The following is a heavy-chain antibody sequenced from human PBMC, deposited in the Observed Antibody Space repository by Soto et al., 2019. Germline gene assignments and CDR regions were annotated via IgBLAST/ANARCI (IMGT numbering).Heavy chain of an antibody. Sequence: GSSVKVSCKASGCPFRIYAISWVRQAPGQGLEWMGGIIPIFGTASYEQKLQGRVTITADKSTSTAYMELSSLRSEDTALYYCIAYYYDGSGSDYNRRFDDWGQGTLVTVSS. CDR2: IIPIFGTA. D-gene: IGHD3-10*01. J-gene: IGHJ4*02. V-gene: IGHV1-69*06. CDR1: GCPFRIYA. CDR3: IAYYYDGSGSDYNRRFDD.